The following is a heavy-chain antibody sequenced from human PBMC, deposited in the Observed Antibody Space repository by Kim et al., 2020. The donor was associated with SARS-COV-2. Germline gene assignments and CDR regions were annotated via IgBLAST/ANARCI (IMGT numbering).Heavy chain of an antibody. Sequence: SETLSLTCTVSGGSISSYYWSWIRQPPGKGLEWIGYIYYSGSTNYNPSLKSRVTISVDTSKNQFSLKLSSVTAADTAVYYCARQTVAGRLDIWGQGTMVTVSS. J-gene: IGHJ3*02. CDR2: IYYSGST. CDR1: GGSISSYY. V-gene: IGHV4-59*08. CDR3: ARQTVAGRLDI. D-gene: IGHD6-19*01.